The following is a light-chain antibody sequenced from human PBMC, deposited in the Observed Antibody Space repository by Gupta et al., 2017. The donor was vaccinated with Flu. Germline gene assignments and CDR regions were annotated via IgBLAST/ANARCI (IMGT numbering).Light chain of an antibody. V-gene: IGLV3-19*01. Sequence: GKKVRMTCTGASLGGYFACWSPPRPDQAPRLIIYGDNSRPSGIPDRFSGSRSGSTASFTITGAQAEDEAVYFCHSRNTNDDCCVFGRGTKVTVL. CDR3: HSRNTNDDCCV. CDR2: GDN. J-gene: IGLJ1*01. CDR1: SLGGYF.